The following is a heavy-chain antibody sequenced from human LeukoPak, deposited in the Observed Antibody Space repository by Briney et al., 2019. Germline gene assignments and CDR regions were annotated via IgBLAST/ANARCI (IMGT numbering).Heavy chain of an antibody. Sequence: PGGSLRLSCAASGFTFSSYGMHWVRQAPGKGLEWVAVISYDGSNKKYADSVKGRFTISRDNSKNTLYLQMNSLRAEDTAVYYCARCDFWSDFDYWGQGTLVTVSS. CDR3: ARCDFWSDFDY. J-gene: IGHJ4*02. D-gene: IGHD3-3*01. V-gene: IGHV3-30*03. CDR2: ISYDGSNK. CDR1: GFTFSSYG.